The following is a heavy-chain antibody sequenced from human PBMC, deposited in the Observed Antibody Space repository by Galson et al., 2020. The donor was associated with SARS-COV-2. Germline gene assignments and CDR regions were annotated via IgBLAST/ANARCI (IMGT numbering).Heavy chain of an antibody. J-gene: IGHJ4*02. D-gene: IGHD3-10*01. Sequence: GGSLRLSCAASGFTFSSYAMSWVRQAPGKGLEWVSTISGTGDYKYYADSVKGRFTISRDHSKNTLYLQMNSLRAEDTAVYYCAKDLGYGSGTYYHEAGNFFDFWGQGTLVTVSS. CDR1: GFTFSSYA. V-gene: IGHV3-23*01. CDR2: ISGTGDYK. CDR3: AKDLGYGSGTYYHEAGNFFDF.